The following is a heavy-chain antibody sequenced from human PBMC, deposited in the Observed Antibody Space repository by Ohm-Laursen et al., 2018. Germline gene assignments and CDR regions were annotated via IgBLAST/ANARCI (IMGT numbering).Heavy chain of an antibody. CDR2: MNPNSGNT. CDR3: ARMGPRQPHWYFDL. CDR1: GYTFTSYD. V-gene: IGHV1-8*01. D-gene: IGHD1-1*01. Sequence: ASVKVSCKASGYTFTSYDINWVRQATGQGLEWMGWMNPNSGNTGYAQKFQGRVTMTRNTSINTAYMELSSLRSEDTAVYYCARMGPRQPHWYFDLWGRGTLVTVSS. J-gene: IGHJ2*01.